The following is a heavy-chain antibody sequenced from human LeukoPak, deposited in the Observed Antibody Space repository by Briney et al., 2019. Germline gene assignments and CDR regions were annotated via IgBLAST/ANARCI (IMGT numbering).Heavy chain of an antibody. CDR1: GFTFSGSP. CDR3: TRPGTTTDFDY. CDR2: IRSKANSNAT. D-gene: IGHD1/OR15-1a*01. Sequence: GGSLRLSCSAYGFTFSGSPMHSVRQACGRGLGWDVRIRSKANSNATADAAAVKGRFTISRDDSKNTAYLQMNSLKTEDTAAYYCTRPGTTTDFDYWGQGTLVAVSS. J-gene: IGHJ4*02. V-gene: IGHV3-73*01.